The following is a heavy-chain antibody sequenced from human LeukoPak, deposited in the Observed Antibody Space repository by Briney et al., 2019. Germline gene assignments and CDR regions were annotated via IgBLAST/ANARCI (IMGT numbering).Heavy chain of an antibody. CDR2: INPNSGGT. D-gene: IGHD6-19*01. J-gene: IGHJ4*02. V-gene: IGHV1-2*06. Sequence: ASVTVSCTASGYTFTGYYMHWVRQAPGQGLEWMGRINPNSGGTNYAQKFQGRVTMTRDTSISTAYMELSRLRSDNTAVYYCARGIAVAGTAKDYWGQGTLVTVSS. CDR1: GYTFTGYY. CDR3: ARGIAVAGTAKDY.